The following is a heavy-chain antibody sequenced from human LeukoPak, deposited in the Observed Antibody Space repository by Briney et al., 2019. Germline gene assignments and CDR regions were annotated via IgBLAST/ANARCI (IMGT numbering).Heavy chain of an antibody. D-gene: IGHD6-13*01. Sequence: GGSLRLSCAASGFTLSGYWMHWVRQAPGEGLEWVSRIDPDGTTTNYADSVKGRFTTSRDNAKNTLYLQMNSLRAEDTALYYCTRVQAGRAGLMDVWGRGTTVTVSS. CDR1: GFTLSGYW. CDR2: IDPDGTTT. CDR3: TRVQAGRAGLMDV. J-gene: IGHJ6*02. V-gene: IGHV3-74*01.